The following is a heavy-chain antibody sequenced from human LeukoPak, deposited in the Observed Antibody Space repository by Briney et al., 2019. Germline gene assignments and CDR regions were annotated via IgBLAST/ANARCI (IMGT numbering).Heavy chain of an antibody. V-gene: IGHV4-34*01. CDR3: ARGNYYDSSAYYPQ. CDR2: INHSGST. J-gene: IGHJ4*02. D-gene: IGHD3-22*01. CDR1: GGSFSGYY. Sequence: SETLSLTCAVYGGSFSGYYWSWIRQPPGKGLEWIGEINHSGSTNYNPSLKSRVTISVDTSKKQFSLKLSSVTAADTAVYFCARGNYYDSSAYYPQWGQGTLVTVSS.